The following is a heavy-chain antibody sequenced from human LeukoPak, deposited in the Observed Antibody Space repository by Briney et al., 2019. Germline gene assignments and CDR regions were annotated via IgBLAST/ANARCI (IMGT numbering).Heavy chain of an antibody. CDR3: ARAKFNCHSSSWYVENDAFDI. D-gene: IGHD6-13*01. Sequence: GGSLRLSSAASGFTFSSYSMNRVRQAPGKRLEWVSSISSSSRYIYYADSVKSPFTISRDNAKNSLYLQKNSLRAEDTAVYYCARAKFNCHSSSWYVENDAFDIWGQGTMVSVSS. J-gene: IGHJ3*02. V-gene: IGHV3-21*01. CDR1: GFTFSSYS. CDR2: ISSSSRYI.